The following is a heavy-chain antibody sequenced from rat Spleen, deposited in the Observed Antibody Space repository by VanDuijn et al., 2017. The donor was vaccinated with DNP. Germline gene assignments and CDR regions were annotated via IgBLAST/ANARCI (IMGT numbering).Heavy chain of an antibody. CDR1: GFTFNNYW. Sequence: EVQLVESGGDLVQPGRSLTLSCVASGFTFNNYWMFWIRQAPGMGLEWVASINPDGGSTYYPDSVKGRFTISRDNAENTMYLQMSSLRSEDTATYYCAKDKWFYAMDAWGQGTSVTVSS. J-gene: IGHJ4*01. CDR3: AKDKWFYAMDA. CDR2: INPDGGST. V-gene: IGHV5-58*01. D-gene: IGHD1-1*01.